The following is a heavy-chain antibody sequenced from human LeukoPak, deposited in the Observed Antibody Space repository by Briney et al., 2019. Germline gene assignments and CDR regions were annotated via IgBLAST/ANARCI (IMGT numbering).Heavy chain of an antibody. V-gene: IGHV1-69*13. D-gene: IGHD4-17*01. J-gene: IGHJ4*02. Sequence: SVKVSCKASGGTFTSYAISWVRQAPGQGLEWMGGIIPIFGTANYAQKFQGRVTITADESTSTAYMELSSLRSEDTAVYYCARNGDYGDYYYFDYWGQGTLVTVSS. CDR1: GGTFTSYA. CDR3: ARNGDYGDYYYFDY. CDR2: IIPIFGTA.